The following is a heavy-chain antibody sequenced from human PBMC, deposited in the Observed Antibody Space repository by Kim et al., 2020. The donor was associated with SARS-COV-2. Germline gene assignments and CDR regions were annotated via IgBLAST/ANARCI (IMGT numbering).Heavy chain of an antibody. Sequence: GGSLRLSCAASGFTFSSYAMHWVRQAPGKGLEWVAVMSYDGSNKHYADSVKGRFTISRDNSKDTLYLQMSSLRPEDTAVYYCARAPGGWYYYGMDVWGQG. CDR2: MSYDGSNK. CDR3: ARAPGGWYYYGMDV. J-gene: IGHJ6*02. CDR1: GFTFSSYA. V-gene: IGHV3-30-3*01. D-gene: IGHD2-15*01.